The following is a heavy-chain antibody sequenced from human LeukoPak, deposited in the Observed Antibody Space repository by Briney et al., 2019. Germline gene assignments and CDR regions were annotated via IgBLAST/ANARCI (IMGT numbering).Heavy chain of an antibody. V-gene: IGHV3-21*01. CDR2: ISSSSSYI. J-gene: IGHJ4*02. CDR1: GFTFSNYA. Sequence: GGSLRLSCAASGFTFSNYAMNWVRQAPGKGLEWVSSISSSSSYIYYADSVKGRFTISRDNAKNSLYLQMNSLRAEDTAVYYCARGVPRPFDYWGQGTLVTVSS. CDR3: ARGVPRPFDY.